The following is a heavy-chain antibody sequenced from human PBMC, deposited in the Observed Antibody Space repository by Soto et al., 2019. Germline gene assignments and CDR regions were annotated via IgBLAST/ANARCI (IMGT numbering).Heavy chain of an antibody. CDR3: ARERGCSGDSCYFFDY. D-gene: IGHD2-15*01. CDR2: MNPNSGNT. CDR1: GYTFSNYG. J-gene: IGHJ4*02. Sequence: ASVKVSCKASGYTFSNYGISWVRQAPGQGLEWMGWMNPNSGNTGYAQKFQGRVTMTRNTSISTAYMELSSLRSEDTAVYYCARERGCSGDSCYFFDYWGQGTLVTVSS. V-gene: IGHV1-8*02.